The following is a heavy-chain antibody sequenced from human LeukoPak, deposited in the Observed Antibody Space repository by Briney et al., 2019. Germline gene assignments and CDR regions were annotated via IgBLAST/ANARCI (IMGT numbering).Heavy chain of an antibody. Sequence: GGSLRLSCAASGFTFSSYAMSWVRQAPGKGLEWVSAIRGGGESFYTDSVRGRFTISRDNSKSTLYLQMISLRAEDTALYYCARDDGRTLLLDSWGQGTLVTVSS. J-gene: IGHJ4*02. V-gene: IGHV3-23*01. CDR3: ARDDGRTLLLDS. CDR1: GFTFSSYA. D-gene: IGHD2-15*01. CDR2: IRGGGES.